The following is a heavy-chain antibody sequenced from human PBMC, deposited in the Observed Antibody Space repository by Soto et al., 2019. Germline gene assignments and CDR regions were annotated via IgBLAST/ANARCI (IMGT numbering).Heavy chain of an antibody. CDR1: GFTFDDYA. J-gene: IGHJ4*02. CDR2: ISWNSGSI. CDR3: AKKGSSGWFFDY. D-gene: IGHD6-19*01. Sequence: PGGSLRLSCAASGFTFDDYAMHWVRQAPGKGLEWVSGISWNSGSIGYADSVKGRFTISRDNAKNSLYLQMNSLRAEDTALYYCAKKGSSGWFFDYWGQGTLVTVSS. V-gene: IGHV3-9*01.